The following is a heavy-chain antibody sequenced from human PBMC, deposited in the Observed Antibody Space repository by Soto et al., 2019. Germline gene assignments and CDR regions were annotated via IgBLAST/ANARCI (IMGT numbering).Heavy chain of an antibody. D-gene: IGHD5-12*01. CDR1: GFTFSSYG. V-gene: IGHV3-33*01. J-gene: IGHJ5*02. Sequence: QVQLVESGGGVVQLGRSLRLSCAASGFTFSSYGMHWVRQAPGKGREGGAVIWYDGSNKYYADSVKGRFTISRDNSKNTLYLQMNSLRAEDTAVYYCARDGGCRDGYTVGCNWFDPWGQGTLVTVSS. CDR3: ARDGGCRDGYTVGCNWFDP. CDR2: IWYDGSNK.